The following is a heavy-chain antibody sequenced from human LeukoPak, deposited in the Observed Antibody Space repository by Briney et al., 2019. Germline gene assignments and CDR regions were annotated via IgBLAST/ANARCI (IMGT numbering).Heavy chain of an antibody. CDR3: ARDYHDFWSGSGRALVAFDT. J-gene: IGHJ3*02. V-gene: IGHV3-21*01. Sequence: PGGSLRLSCAASGFTFSSYSMNWVRQAPGKGLEWVSSISSSSSYIYYADSVKGRFTISRDNAKNSLYLQMNSLRAEDTAVYYCARDYHDFWSGSGRALVAFDTWGQGTMVTVSS. CDR1: GFTFSSYS. D-gene: IGHD3-3*01. CDR2: ISSSSSYI.